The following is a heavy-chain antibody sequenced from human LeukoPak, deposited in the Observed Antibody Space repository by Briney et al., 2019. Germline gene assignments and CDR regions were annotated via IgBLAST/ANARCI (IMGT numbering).Heavy chain of an antibody. V-gene: IGHV4-34*01. D-gene: IGHD2-15*01. Sequence: KTGGSLRLSCAASGFTFSSYSMNWIRQSPGKGLEWIGEINQSGSTKYNPSLKSRATISVDTSKNQFSLKLTSMTASDTALYYCGRYCSGSGCNVGIYWGQGTLVTVSS. CDR2: INQSGST. CDR1: GFTFSSYS. CDR3: GRYCSGSGCNVGIY. J-gene: IGHJ4*02.